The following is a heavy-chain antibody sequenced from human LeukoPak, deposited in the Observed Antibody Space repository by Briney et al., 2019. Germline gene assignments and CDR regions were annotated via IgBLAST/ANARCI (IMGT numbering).Heavy chain of an antibody. J-gene: IGHJ4*02. Sequence: AGGSLRLSCAPSGFAFTDSDMIWVRQAPGKGLEWVSAISGGGDSTYYADSVKGRFAISRDNSKSALNLQMNNLRADDTAVYYCAKGRGYATGWYSDFWGQGTLVTVSS. V-gene: IGHV3-23*01. CDR2: ISGGGDST. D-gene: IGHD6-19*01. CDR3: AKGRGYATGWYSDF. CDR1: GFAFTDSD.